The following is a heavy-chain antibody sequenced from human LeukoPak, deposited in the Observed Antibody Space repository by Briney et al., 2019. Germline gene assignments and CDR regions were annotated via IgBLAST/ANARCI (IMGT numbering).Heavy chain of an antibody. CDR1: GGSISSGGYY. V-gene: IGHV4-31*11. D-gene: IGHD6-19*01. Sequence: SQTLSLTCAVSGGSISSGGYYWSWIRQHPGKGLEWIGYIYYSGSTYYNPSLKSRVTISVDTSKNQFSLKLSSVTAADTAVYYCARGSSGWYNYWGQGTLVTVSS. J-gene: IGHJ4*02. CDR3: ARGSSGWYNY. CDR2: IYYSGST.